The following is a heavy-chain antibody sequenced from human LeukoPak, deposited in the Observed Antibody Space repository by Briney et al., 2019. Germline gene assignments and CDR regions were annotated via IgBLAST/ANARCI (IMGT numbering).Heavy chain of an antibody. J-gene: IGHJ3*02. D-gene: IGHD3-3*01. CDR2: ISSSSSTI. CDR3: ARGDYDFWSGYYAPAALGAFDI. Sequence: GGSLRLSCAASGVTFSNYSMNWVRQAPGKGLEWVSYISSSSSTIYYADSVKGRFTISRDNAKNSLYLQMNSLRAEDTAVYYCARGDYDFWSGYYAPAALGAFDIWGQGTMVTVSS. CDR1: GVTFSNYS. V-gene: IGHV3-48*01.